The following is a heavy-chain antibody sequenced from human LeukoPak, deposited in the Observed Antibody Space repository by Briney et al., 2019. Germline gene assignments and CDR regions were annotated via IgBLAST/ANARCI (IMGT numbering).Heavy chain of an antibody. CDR1: GDSVSSNNYY. V-gene: IGHV4-39*01. CDR2: IYYSGST. CDR3: ARADYDILTGYSPLPDY. D-gene: IGHD3-9*01. J-gene: IGHJ4*02. Sequence: KASETLSLTCSVSGDSVSSNNYYWGWIRQPPGKGLEWIGSIYYSGSTYYNPSLKSRVTISVDTSKNQFSLKLSSVTAADTAVYYCARADYDILTGYSPLPDYWGQGTLITVSS.